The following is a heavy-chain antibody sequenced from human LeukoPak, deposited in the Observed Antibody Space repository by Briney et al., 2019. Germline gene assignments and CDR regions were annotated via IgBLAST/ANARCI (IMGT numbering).Heavy chain of an antibody. CDR2: ISYDGSNK. CDR1: GFTFSSYA. J-gene: IGHJ4*02. D-gene: IGHD6-13*01. Sequence: GGSLRLSCAASGFTFSSYAMHWVRQAPGKGLEWVAVISYDGSNKYYADSVKGRFTISRDNSKNTLYLQMNSLRAEDTAVYYCARDARGGSSWYGFDYWGQGTLVTVSS. CDR3: ARDARGGSSWYGFDY. V-gene: IGHV3-30-3*01.